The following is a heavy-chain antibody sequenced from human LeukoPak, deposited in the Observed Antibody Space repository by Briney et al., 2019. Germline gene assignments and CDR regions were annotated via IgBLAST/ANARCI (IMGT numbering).Heavy chain of an antibody. CDR2: ISSSGSTI. J-gene: IGHJ6*02. V-gene: IGHV3-48*03. CDR1: GFTFSSYE. Sequence: GGSLRLSCAASGFTFSSYEMNWVRQAPGKGLEWVSYISSSGSTIYYADSVKGRFTISRDNAKNSLYLQMNSLRAEDTAVYYCARDNKIFYGMDVWGQGTTVTVSS. CDR3: ARDNKIFYGMDV. D-gene: IGHD2/OR15-2a*01.